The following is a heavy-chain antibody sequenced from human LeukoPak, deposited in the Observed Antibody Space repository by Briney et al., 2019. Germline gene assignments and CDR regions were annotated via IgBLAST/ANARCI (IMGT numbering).Heavy chain of an antibody. V-gene: IGHV1-8*03. CDR1: GYTFTSYD. Sequence: ASVKVSCKASGYTFTSYDINWVRQATGQGLEWMGWMNPNSGNTGYAQKFQGRVTITRNTSISTAYMELSSLRSEDTAVYYCARLRGYSYGSDYWGQGTLVTVSS. CDR3: ARLRGYSYGSDY. CDR2: MNPNSGNT. J-gene: IGHJ4*02. D-gene: IGHD5-18*01.